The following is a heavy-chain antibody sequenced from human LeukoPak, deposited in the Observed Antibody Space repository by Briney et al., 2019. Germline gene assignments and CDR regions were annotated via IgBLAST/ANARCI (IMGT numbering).Heavy chain of an antibody. CDR1: GFTFGSYW. CDR3: GSGIASEDSVAVEY. J-gene: IGHJ4*02. Sequence: GGSLRLSCAASGFTFGSYWMYWVRQAPGKGLVWVSRVNSDGSRAIYADSVKGRFTISRDNARNTLYLQMNSLRAKDAAMYYCGSGIASEDSVAVEYWGQGTLVTVSS. V-gene: IGHV3-74*01. CDR2: VNSDGSRA. D-gene: IGHD6-13*01.